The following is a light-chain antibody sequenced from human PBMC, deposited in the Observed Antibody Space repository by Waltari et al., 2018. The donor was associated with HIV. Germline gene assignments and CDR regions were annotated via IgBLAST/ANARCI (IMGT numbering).Light chain of an antibody. V-gene: IGLV1-47*01. J-gene: IGLJ3*02. Sequence: QSVLTQPPSASGTPGQRVTIPCFGSSSTIGTKHGYWNQQLPGTAPKLLIYKNNQRPSGVTDRFSGSKSGTSASLAISGLRSEDEAEYYCAAWDYSLSGWAFGGVTKLTFL. CDR3: AAWDYSLSGWA. CDR1: SSTIGTKH. CDR2: KNN.